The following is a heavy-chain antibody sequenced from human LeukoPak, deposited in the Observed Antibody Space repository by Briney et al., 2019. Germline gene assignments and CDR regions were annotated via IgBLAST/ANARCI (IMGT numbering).Heavy chain of an antibody. CDR3: AKDGNGGYLYGMDV. Sequence: GGSLRLSCAASGFAFDDYAMHWVRQAPGKGLEWVSGISWNSGSIGYADSVKGRFTISRDNAKNSLYLQMNSLRAEDTALYYCAKDGNGGYLYGMDVWGQGTTVTVSS. V-gene: IGHV3-9*01. J-gene: IGHJ6*02. D-gene: IGHD5-12*01. CDR1: GFAFDDYA. CDR2: ISWNSGSI.